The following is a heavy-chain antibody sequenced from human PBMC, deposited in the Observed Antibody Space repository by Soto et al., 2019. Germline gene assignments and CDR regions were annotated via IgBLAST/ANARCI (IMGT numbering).Heavy chain of an antibody. Sequence: QVQLVESGGGVFQPGKSLRLSCAGSGFTFKTYGIHWVRQAPGKGLEWVAAITYYGTKQFYADSVKGRFTISRDNSENTVYLHITSQRNEDTAVYYCASEGWQWLLRGENFDYWGQGTPVTVSS. CDR1: GFTFKTYG. V-gene: IGHV3-30*03. CDR2: ITYYGTKQ. J-gene: IGHJ4*02. CDR3: ASEGWQWLLRGENFDY. D-gene: IGHD5-12*01.